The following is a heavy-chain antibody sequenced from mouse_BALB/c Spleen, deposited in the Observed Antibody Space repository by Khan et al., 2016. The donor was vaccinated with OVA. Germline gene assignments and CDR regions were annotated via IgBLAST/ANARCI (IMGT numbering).Heavy chain of an antibody. V-gene: IGHV9-1*02. CDR1: GYTFTNYG. J-gene: IGHJ1*01. D-gene: IGHD6-1*01. Sequence: QIQLVQSGPELKKPGETVKISCKASGYTFTNYGMNWVKQAPGKGLKWMGWINTYTGEPTYTDDFKGRFAFSLETSASTAYLQINNLKNEYMATYFCAIGASYWYCDVWGAGTTVTVSS. CDR3: AIGASYWYCDV. CDR2: INTYTGEP.